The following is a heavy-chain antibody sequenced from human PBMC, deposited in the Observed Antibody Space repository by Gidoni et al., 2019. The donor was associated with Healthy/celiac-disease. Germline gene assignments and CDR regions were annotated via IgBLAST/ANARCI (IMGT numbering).Heavy chain of an antibody. Sequence: EVQLVESGGGLVQPGGSLRLSCAASGFTFSSYDMHWVRQATGKGLEWVSAIGTAGDTYYPGSVKGRFTISRENAKNSLYLQMNSLRAGDTAVYYCARVRWYYYDSSGYYYDYWGQGTLVTVSS. CDR3: ARVRWYYYDSSGYYYDY. V-gene: IGHV3-13*01. CDR1: GFTFSSYD. CDR2: IGTAGDT. J-gene: IGHJ4*02. D-gene: IGHD3-22*01.